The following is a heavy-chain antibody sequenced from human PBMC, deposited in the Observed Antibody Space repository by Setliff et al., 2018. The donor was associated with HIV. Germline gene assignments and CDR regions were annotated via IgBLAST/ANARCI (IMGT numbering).Heavy chain of an antibody. CDR2: INHSGST. CDR3: ARDLHANFHVIEI. V-gene: IGHV4-34*10. J-gene: IGHJ3*02. D-gene: IGHD3-16*02. Sequence: PSETLSLTCAVYGGSFSGYYWSWIRQPPGKGLEWIGEINHSGSTNYNPSLKSRLTMSADTSKNQLYLKMNSVTAADTAVYFCARDLHANFHVIEIWGPGTMVTVSS. CDR1: GGSFSGYY.